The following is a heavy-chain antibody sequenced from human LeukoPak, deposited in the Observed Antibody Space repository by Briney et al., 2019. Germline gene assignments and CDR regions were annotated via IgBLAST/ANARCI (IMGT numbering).Heavy chain of an antibody. Sequence: GGSLRLSCAASGFTFSSYGMHWVRQAPGKGLEWVAFRRYDGSNKYYADSVKGRFTISRDNSKNTLYLQMNSLRAEDTAVYYCAKDLSYYYDSSGYYRWGQGTLVTVSS. CDR3: AKDLSYYYDSSGYYR. D-gene: IGHD3-22*01. V-gene: IGHV3-30*02. CDR1: GFTFSSYG. CDR2: RRYDGSNK. J-gene: IGHJ4*02.